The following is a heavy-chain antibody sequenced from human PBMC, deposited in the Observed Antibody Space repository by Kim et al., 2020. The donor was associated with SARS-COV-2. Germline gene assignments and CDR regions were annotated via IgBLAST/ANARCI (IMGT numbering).Heavy chain of an antibody. CDR3: AKDLRSNSGWESDY. CDR2: AWYDGTNK. J-gene: IGHJ4*02. D-gene: IGHD6-19*01. Sequence: GGSLRLSCAASGFTFSNYGMHWVRQAPGKGLEWVAVAWYDGTNKYCADSVKGRFTISRDNSKNTLYLQMNSLRAEDTAVYYCAKDLRSNSGWESDYWGQGALVTVSS. CDR1: GFTFSNYG. V-gene: IGHV3-33*06.